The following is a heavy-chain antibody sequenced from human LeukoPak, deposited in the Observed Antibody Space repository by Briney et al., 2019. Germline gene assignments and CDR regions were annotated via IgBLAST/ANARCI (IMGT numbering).Heavy chain of an antibody. Sequence: GGSLRLSCAASGFTFSAYAMTWVRQPPGKGLEWVSSISSSGGNTYYADSMKGRFTISRDNSKNTLYLQLNSLRVEDTAVYYCEKTYYYDTSGYYSFPYWGQATLVTVS. D-gene: IGHD3-22*01. J-gene: IGHJ4*02. CDR2: ISSSGGNT. V-gene: IGHV3-23*01. CDR1: GFTFSAYA. CDR3: EKTYYYDTSGYYSFPY.